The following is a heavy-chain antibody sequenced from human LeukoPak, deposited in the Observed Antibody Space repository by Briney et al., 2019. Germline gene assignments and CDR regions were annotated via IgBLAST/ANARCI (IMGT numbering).Heavy chain of an antibody. CDR2: INHSGST. J-gene: IGHJ4*02. D-gene: IGHD6-13*01. Sequence: PSETLSLTCAVYGGSFSGYYWSWIRQPPGKGLEWIGEINHSGSTNYNPSLKSRVTISVDTSKNQLSLKLSSVTAADTAVYYCAREDAAGNPYYFDYWGQGTLVTVSS. V-gene: IGHV4-34*01. CDR3: AREDAAGNPYYFDY. CDR1: GGSFSGYY.